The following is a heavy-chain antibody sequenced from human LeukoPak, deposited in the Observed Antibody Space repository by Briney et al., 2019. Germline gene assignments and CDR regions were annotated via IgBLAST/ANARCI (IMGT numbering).Heavy chain of an antibody. J-gene: IGHJ1*01. CDR1: GYTFTSYG. CDR2: ISAYNGNT. Sequence: ASVTVSCKASGYTFTSYGISWVRQAPGQGLEGMGWISAYNGNTNYAQKLQGRVTMTTDTSTSTAYMELRSLRSGDTAVYYCARDGELRYFDWLLSSEYFQNGGQGTLVTVSS. CDR3: ARDGELRYFDWLLSSEYFQN. V-gene: IGHV1-18*01. D-gene: IGHD3-9*01.